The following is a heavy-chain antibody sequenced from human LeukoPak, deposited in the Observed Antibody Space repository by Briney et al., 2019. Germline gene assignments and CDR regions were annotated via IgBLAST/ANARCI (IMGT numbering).Heavy chain of an antibody. CDR1: GGSISSGGYY. CDR3: ARGKVVAGTPGQNSWDS. Sequence: SETLSLTCTVSGGSISSGGYYWGWLRQHPGKGLEWIGYIYYSGRTYYNPSLKSRVTISVDTSKNQFSLKLSSVTAADTAVYYCARGKVVAGTPGQNSWDSSGQGTLVTVSS. D-gene: IGHD6-19*01. V-gene: IGHV4-31*03. CDR2: IYYSGRT. J-gene: IGHJ4*02.